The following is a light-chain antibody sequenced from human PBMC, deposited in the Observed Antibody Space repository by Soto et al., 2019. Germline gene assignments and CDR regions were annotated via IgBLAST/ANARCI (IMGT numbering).Light chain of an antibody. J-gene: IGLJ1*01. V-gene: IGLV2-14*01. CDR1: SSDVGGYNY. CDR2: DVS. CDR3: SSYTSISSYV. Sequence: SVLAQPASVSGSPGQSITISCTGTSSDVGGYNYVSWYQQHPGKAPKLMIYDVSNRPSGVSNRFSGSKSGNTASLTISGLQAEDEADYYCSSYTSISSYVVGTGSKVTVL.